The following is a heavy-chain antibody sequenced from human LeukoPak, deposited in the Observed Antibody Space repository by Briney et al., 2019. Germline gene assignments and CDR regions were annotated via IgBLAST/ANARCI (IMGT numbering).Heavy chain of an antibody. CDR3: LRDRGYSTYDC. D-gene: IGHD6-13*01. Sequence: GGSLRLSCTASGFTVSYYWINWGRQAPGKGLEWVASIEQDGSEKWYVDSVKGRFTISRDNAKNSVYLQMKNLRVQDTAVYYCLRDRGYSTYDCWGQGTLVTVSS. J-gene: IGHJ4*02. CDR2: IEQDGSEK. V-gene: IGHV3-7*01. CDR1: GFTVSYYW.